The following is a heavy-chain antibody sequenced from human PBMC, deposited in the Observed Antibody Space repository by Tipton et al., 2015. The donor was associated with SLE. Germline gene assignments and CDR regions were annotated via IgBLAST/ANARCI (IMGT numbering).Heavy chain of an antibody. CDR2: ISGSGGTT. D-gene: IGHD3-3*01. CDR3: AKDLNDLGAFAI. V-gene: IGHV3-23*01. CDR1: GFTFSSYA. Sequence: SLRLSCAASGFTFSSYAMSWVRQAPGKGLEWVSTISGSGGTTYYADSVKGRFTISRDNSKNTLYLQMNSLRAEDTAVYYCAKDLNDLGAFAIWGQGTMVTVSS. J-gene: IGHJ3*02.